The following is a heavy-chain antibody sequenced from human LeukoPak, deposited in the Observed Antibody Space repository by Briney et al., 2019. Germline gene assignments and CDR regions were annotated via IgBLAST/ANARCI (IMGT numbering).Heavy chain of an antibody. D-gene: IGHD3-3*01. V-gene: IGHV1-8*01. CDR2: MNPNSGNT. J-gene: IGHJ4*02. Sequence: ASVKVSCKASGYTFTSHDINWVRQATGQGLEWMGWMNPNSGNTGYAQKFQGRVTMTRNTSISTAYMELSSLRSEDTAVYYCARGIRSIFGVVTDHYWGQGTLVTVSS. CDR1: GYTFTSHD. CDR3: ARGIRSIFGVVTDHY.